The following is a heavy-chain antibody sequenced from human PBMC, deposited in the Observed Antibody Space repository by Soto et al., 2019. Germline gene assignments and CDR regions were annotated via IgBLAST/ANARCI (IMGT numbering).Heavy chain of an antibody. D-gene: IGHD3-9*01. Sequence: GGSLRLSCAASGFTFSTYAMSWVRQTPGKGLEWVSSISGSGGSTYYADSVKGRFTISRDNSKNTLYLQMNSLRAEDTAVYYCAKDSRYFSPQDGMDVWGQGTTVTVSS. CDR1: GFTFSTYA. CDR2: ISGSGGST. CDR3: AKDSRYFSPQDGMDV. J-gene: IGHJ6*02. V-gene: IGHV3-23*01.